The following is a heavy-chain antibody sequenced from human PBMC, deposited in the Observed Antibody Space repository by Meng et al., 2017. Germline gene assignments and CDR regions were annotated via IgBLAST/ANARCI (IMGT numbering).Heavy chain of an antibody. V-gene: IGHV3-74*01. CDR1: GFTFSSYW. CDR3: ARDGSSSWHYYYDYYMDV. Sequence: GGSLRHSCAASGFTFSSYWMHWVPQAPGKGLVWVSRINSDGSSTSYADSVKGRFTISRDNAKNTLYLQMNSLRAEDTAVYYCARDGSSSWHYYYDYYMDVWGKVSTVTVSS. CDR2: INSDGSST. D-gene: IGHD6-13*01. J-gene: IGHJ6*03.